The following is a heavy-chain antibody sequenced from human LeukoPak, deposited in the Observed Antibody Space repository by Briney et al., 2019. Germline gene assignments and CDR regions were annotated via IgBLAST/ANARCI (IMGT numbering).Heavy chain of an antibody. J-gene: IGHJ6*02. CDR3: ARGHVGSLHAYYYGMDV. CDR2: ISYDGSNK. CDR1: GFIFSRYA. V-gene: IGHV3-30-3*01. D-gene: IGHD3-16*01. Sequence: PGGSLRLSCAASGFIFSRYAMHWVRQAPGKGLEWVAVISYDGSNKYYADSVKGRFTISRDNSKNTLYLQMNSLRAEDTAVYYCARGHVGSLHAYYYGMDVWGQGTTVTVSS.